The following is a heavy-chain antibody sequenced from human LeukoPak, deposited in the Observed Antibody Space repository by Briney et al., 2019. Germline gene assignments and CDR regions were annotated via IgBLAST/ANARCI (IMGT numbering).Heavy chain of an antibody. CDR1: GGSISSGGYY. CDR3: ARDLYGDLGYFDY. J-gene: IGHJ4*02. V-gene: IGHV4-31*03. CDR2: IYYSGST. D-gene: IGHD4-17*01. Sequence: SETLSLTCTVSGGSISSGGYYWSWIRQHPGKGLEWIGYIYYSGSTYYNPSLKSRVTISVDTSKNQFSLKLSSVTAADTAAYYCARDLYGDLGYFDYWGQGTLVTVSS.